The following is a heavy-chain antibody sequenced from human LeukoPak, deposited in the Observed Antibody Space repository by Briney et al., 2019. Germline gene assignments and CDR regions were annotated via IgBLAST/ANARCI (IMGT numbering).Heavy chain of an antibody. CDR1: GFTFGDYA. CDR3: AKDIGSGSYYFSSFDY. J-gene: IGHJ4*02. CDR2: ISWNSGSI. D-gene: IGHD3-10*01. V-gene: IGHV3-9*01. Sequence: PGRSLRLSCAASGFTFGDYAMHWVRQAPGKGLEWVSGISWNSGSIGYADSVKGRFTISRDNAKNSLYLQMNSLRAEDTALYYCAKDIGSGSYYFSSFDYWGQGTLVTVSS.